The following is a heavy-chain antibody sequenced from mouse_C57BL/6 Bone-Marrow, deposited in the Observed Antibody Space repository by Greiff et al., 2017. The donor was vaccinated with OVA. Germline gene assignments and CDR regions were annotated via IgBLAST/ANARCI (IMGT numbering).Heavy chain of an antibody. CDR2: IRSKSNNYAT. V-gene: IGHV10-1*01. J-gene: IGHJ2*01. Sequence: DVKLVESGGGLVQPKGSLKLSCAASGFSFNTYAMNWVRQAPGKGLEWVARIRSKSNNYATYYADSVKDRFTISRDDSESMLYLQMNNLKTEDTAMYYCVRHRNHYFDYWGQGTTLTVSS. CDR1: GFSFNTYA. CDR3: VRHRNHYFDY.